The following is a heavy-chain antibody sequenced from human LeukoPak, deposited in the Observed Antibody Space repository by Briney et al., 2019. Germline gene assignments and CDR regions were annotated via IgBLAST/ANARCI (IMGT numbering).Heavy chain of an antibody. Sequence: SETLSLTCTVSGGSISSSSYYWGWIRQPPGKGLEWIGSIYYSGSTYYNPSLKSRVTISVDTSKNQFSLKLSSVTAADTAVYYCAREPTTMIGSTPWFDPWGQGTLVTVSS. D-gene: IGHD3-22*01. V-gene: IGHV4-39*07. J-gene: IGHJ5*02. CDR3: AREPTTMIGSTPWFDP. CDR2: IYYSGST. CDR1: GGSISSSSYY.